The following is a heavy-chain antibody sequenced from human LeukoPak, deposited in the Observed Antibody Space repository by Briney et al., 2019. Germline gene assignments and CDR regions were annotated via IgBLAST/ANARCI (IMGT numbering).Heavy chain of an antibody. CDR2: ISAYNGNT. D-gene: IGHD5-12*01. J-gene: IGHJ4*02. CDR1: GYTFTSYG. CDR3: ARDLDIVATTHFDY. Sequence: GASVKVSCKASGYTFTSYGISWVRQAPGQGLEWMGWISAYNGNTNYAQKLQGRVTMTTDTSTSTAYMELRSLRSDDTAVYYCARDLDIVATTHFDYWGQGTLVTVPS. V-gene: IGHV1-18*01.